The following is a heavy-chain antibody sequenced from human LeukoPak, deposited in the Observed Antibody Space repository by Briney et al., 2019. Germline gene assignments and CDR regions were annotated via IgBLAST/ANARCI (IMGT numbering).Heavy chain of an antibody. CDR3: ARLNDFWSGSPKYYYGMDV. Sequence: AGGSLRLSCAASGFTFSSYAMHWVRQAPGKGLEYVSAISSNGGSTYYANSVKGRFTISRDNSKNTLYLQMGGLRAEDMAVYYCARLNDFWSGSPKYYYGMDVWGQGTTVTVSS. J-gene: IGHJ6*02. CDR1: GFTFSSYA. D-gene: IGHD3-3*01. CDR2: ISSNGGST. V-gene: IGHV3-64*01.